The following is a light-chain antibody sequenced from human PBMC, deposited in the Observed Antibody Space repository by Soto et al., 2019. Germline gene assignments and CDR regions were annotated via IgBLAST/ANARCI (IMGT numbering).Light chain of an antibody. J-gene: IGKJ1*01. CDR2: KAS. V-gene: IGKV1-5*03. Sequence: DIQMTQSPSTLSASVGDGVTLTCRASQRISTWLAWYQQKPGKSPKLLIYKASSLESGVPSRFSGSGSGTEFTLTISSLQPDDSATYYCQQYNTFWTFGQGTKVDIK. CDR1: QRISTW. CDR3: QQYNTFWT.